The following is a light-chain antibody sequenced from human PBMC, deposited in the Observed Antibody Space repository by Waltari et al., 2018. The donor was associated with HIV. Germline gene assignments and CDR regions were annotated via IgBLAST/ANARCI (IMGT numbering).Light chain of an antibody. CDR2: GNS. Sequence: QSVLTQPPSVSGAPGQRVTISCPGSSSNIGAGYDVHWYQQLPGPAPKLLIYGNSNRPSGVPDRFSGSKSGTSASLAITGLQAEDEADYYCQSYDSSLSRRVFGTGTKVTVL. CDR3: QSYDSSLSRRV. V-gene: IGLV1-40*01. J-gene: IGLJ1*01. CDR1: SSNIGAGYD.